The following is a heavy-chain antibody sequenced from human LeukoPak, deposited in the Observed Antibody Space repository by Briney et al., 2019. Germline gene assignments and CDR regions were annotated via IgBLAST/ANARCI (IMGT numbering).Heavy chain of an antibody. CDR2: IKTKPYGGTA. CDR3: TRLIFSSSWYPFDY. Sequence: GGSLRLSCSASGFTFGDYVMSWFRQAPGKGLEWVGFIKTKPYGGTAEYAASVKSRFTISRDDSKSIAYLQMNSLKSEDTATYYCTRLIFSSSWYPFDYWGQGTLVTVSS. V-gene: IGHV3-49*03. J-gene: IGHJ4*02. CDR1: GFTFGDYV. D-gene: IGHD6-13*01.